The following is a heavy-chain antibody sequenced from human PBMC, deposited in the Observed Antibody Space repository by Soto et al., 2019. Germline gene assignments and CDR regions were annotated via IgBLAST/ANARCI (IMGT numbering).Heavy chain of an antibody. Sequence: SETLSLTCAVYGGSFSGYFWNWIRQSPGKGLEWIGKVNHNGRNNYNPSLKSRVTISLDVSKNQISLKLTSVTAADTAVYYCARGGSSDWQVAFDFWGQGTMVTVSS. CDR2: VNHNGRN. J-gene: IGHJ3*01. CDR3: ARGGSSDWQVAFDF. CDR1: GGSFSGYF. D-gene: IGHD6-19*01. V-gene: IGHV4-34*01.